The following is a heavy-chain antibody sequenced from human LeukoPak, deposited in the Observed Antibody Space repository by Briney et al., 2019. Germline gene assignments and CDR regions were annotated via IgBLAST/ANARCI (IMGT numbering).Heavy chain of an antibody. CDR1: GFTFSAYS. D-gene: IGHD2-2*01. CDR2: IWYDGSNK. Sequence: GGSLRLSCAASGFTFSAYSMNWVRQAPGKGLEWVAVIWYDGSNKYYADSVKGRFTISRDNSKNTLYLQMNSLRAEDTAVYYCARDGQYQLLLHYYYYGMDVWGQGTTVTVSS. V-gene: IGHV3-33*08. CDR3: ARDGQYQLLLHYYYYGMDV. J-gene: IGHJ6*02.